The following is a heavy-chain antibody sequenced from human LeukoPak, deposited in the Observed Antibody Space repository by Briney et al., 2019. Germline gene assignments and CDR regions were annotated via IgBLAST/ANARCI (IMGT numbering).Heavy chain of an antibody. CDR2: ISWNSGSI. V-gene: IGHV3-9*01. D-gene: IGHD1-26*01. CDR1: GFTFDDYA. Sequence: GGSLRLSCAASGFTFDDYAMHWVRHAPGKGLEWVSGISWNSGSIGYADSVKGRFTISRDNAKNSLYLQMNSLRAEDTALYYCAKEGYSGSYYSAFDIWGQGTMVTVSS. CDR3: AKEGYSGSYYSAFDI. J-gene: IGHJ3*02.